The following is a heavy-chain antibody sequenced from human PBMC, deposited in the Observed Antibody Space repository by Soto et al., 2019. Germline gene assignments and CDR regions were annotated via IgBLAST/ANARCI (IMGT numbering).Heavy chain of an antibody. Sequence: QVQLVQSGAEVKKPGSSVKVSCKASGGTFSSYAISWVRQAPGQGLEWMGGSIPIFGTANYAQKFQGRVTITADESTSTAYMELSSLRSEDTAVYYGARAHDSSGYEVLDAFDIWGQGTMVTVSS. CDR1: GGTFSSYA. D-gene: IGHD3-22*01. V-gene: IGHV1-69*01. J-gene: IGHJ3*02. CDR2: SIPIFGTA. CDR3: ARAHDSSGYEVLDAFDI.